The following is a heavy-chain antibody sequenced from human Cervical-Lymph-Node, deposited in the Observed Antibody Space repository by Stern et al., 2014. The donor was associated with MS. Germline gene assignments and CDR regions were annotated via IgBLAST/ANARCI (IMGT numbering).Heavy chain of an antibody. D-gene: IGHD1-7*01. CDR3: ARTPYNWNFALDY. CDR2: INPNSGDT. CDR1: GYGFIGFY. V-gene: IGHV1-2*02. Sequence: VQLLESGAEVKKPGASVKVSCKASGYGFIGFYLHRARQAPGQGLEWMGWINPNSGDTNYAQRFQGRVTMTRDTSITTAYMELSSLRSDDTAVYYCARTPYNWNFALDYWGQGTLVTVSS. J-gene: IGHJ4*02.